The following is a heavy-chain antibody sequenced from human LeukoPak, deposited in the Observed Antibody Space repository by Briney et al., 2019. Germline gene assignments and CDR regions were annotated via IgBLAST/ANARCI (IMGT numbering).Heavy chain of an antibody. D-gene: IGHD5-18*01. V-gene: IGHV4-34*01. CDR1: GGSFSGYY. CDR3: ARTTSDRGYSYGNYYYYMDV. CDR2: INHSGST. J-gene: IGHJ6*03. Sequence: SETLSLTCAVYGGSFSGYYWSWIRQPPGKGLEWIGEINHSGSTNYNPSLKSRVTISVDTSKNQFSLKLSSVTAADTAVYYCARTTSDRGYSYGNYYYYMDVWGKGTTVTVSS.